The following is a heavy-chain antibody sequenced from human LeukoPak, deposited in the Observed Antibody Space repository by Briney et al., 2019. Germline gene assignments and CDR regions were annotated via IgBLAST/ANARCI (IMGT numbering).Heavy chain of an antibody. D-gene: IGHD6-19*01. CDR2: IYYSGST. Sequence: PSESLSLTCAVSGGSISSYYWSWIRQPPGKGLEWIGYIYYSGSTNYNPSLKSRVTISVDTSKNQFSLKLSSVTAADTAVYYCARRSGAVADYWGQGTLVTVSS. CDR3: ARRSGAVADY. CDR1: GGSISSYY. V-gene: IGHV4-59*08. J-gene: IGHJ4*02.